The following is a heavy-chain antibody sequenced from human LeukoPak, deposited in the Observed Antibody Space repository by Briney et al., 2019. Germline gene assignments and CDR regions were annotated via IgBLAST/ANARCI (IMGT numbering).Heavy chain of an antibody. CDR3: ARWGVADNYGGNSGYYYYMDV. CDR2: INPNSGGT. V-gene: IGHV1-2*02. CDR1: GYTFTGYY. Sequence: ASVKVSCKASGYTFTGYYMHWVRQAPGQGLEWMGWINPNSGGTNYAQKFQGRVTMTRDTSISTAYMELSRLRSEDTAVYYCARWGVADNYGGNSGYYYYMDVWGKGTTVTVSS. J-gene: IGHJ6*03. D-gene: IGHD4-23*01.